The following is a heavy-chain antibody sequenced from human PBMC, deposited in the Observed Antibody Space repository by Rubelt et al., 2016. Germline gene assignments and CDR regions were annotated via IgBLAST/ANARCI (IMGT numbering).Heavy chain of an antibody. CDR2: IRASGGGS. CDR1: GFTFSNYA. J-gene: IGHJ3*02. Sequence: EVQLLESGGGLVQPGGSLRLSCAASGFTFSNYAMIWVRQAPGRGLEWVSGIRASGGGSIYANSVKGRFTISRDNSQNTLYLQMNDHRAEDTAIYYCGRDPNGDFFGAFDMWGQGTMVTVSS. CDR3: GRDPNGDFFGAFDM. D-gene: IGHD4-17*01. V-gene: IGHV3-23*01.